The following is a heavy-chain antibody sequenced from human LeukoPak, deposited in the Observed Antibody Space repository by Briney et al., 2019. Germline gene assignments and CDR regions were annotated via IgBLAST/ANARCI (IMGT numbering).Heavy chain of an antibody. CDR1: GFTFTTYW. D-gene: IGHD3-10*01. Sequence: PGGSLRLSCAASGFTFTTYWMGWVRQAPGKGPEWVANIKQDGSEKYYVDSVKGRFTISRDNAKNSLYLQMNSLRAEDTAMYYCARPLMYYYGSETYFWFDPWGQGTLVTVSS. V-gene: IGHV3-7*01. CDR2: IKQDGSEK. CDR3: ARPLMYYYGSETYFWFDP. J-gene: IGHJ5*02.